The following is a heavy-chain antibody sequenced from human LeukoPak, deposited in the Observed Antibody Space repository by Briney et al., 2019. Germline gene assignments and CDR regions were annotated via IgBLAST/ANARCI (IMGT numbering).Heavy chain of an antibody. J-gene: IGHJ4*02. V-gene: IGHV4-34*01. CDR2: INHSGST. Sequence: SETLSLTCAVYGGSFSGYYWSWIRQPPGKGLEWIGEINHSGSTNYNPSLKSRVTISVDTSKNQFSLKLSSVTAADTAVYYCARGYSSSWYSFSYWGQGTLVTVSS. CDR3: ARGYSSSWYSFSY. D-gene: IGHD6-13*01. CDR1: GGSFSGYY.